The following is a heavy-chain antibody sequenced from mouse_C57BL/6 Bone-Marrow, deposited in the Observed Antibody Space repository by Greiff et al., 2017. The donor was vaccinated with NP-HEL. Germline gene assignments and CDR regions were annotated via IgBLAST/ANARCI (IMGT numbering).Heavy chain of an antibody. CDR1: GYTFTSYG. D-gene: IGHD1-1*01. V-gene: IGHV1-81*01. Sequence: QVQLQQSGAELARPGASVKLSCKASGYTFTSYGISWVKQRTGQGLEWIGEIYPRSGNTYYNEKFKGKATLTADKSSSTAYMELRSLTSEDSAVYFCAREGRTGSSFYWYFDVWGTGTTVTVSS. CDR3: AREGRTGSSFYWYFDV. J-gene: IGHJ1*03. CDR2: IYPRSGNT.